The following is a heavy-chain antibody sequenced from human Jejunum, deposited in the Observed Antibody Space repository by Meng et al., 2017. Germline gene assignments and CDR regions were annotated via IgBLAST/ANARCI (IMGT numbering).Heavy chain of an antibody. CDR2: IRFDGSYL. J-gene: IGHJ5*02. CDR1: GFSFSSYW. Sequence: EVQLVESGGGLVQPGGSLILSCVASGFSFSSYWIHWVRQAQGTGLVWVWRIRFDGSYLTYADSVKGRFTISRDNARNTLYLQMNSLTVEDTAVYYCAREAVTAGFDPWGQGTLVTVSS. V-gene: IGHV3-74*01. CDR3: AREAVTAGFDP. D-gene: IGHD2-21*02.